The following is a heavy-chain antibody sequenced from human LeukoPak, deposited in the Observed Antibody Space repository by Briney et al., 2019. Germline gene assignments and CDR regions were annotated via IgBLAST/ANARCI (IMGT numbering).Heavy chain of an antibody. CDR1: GFTFSSYS. D-gene: IGHD2-2*01. CDR3: ARDPGDIVVVPAANPLDY. V-gene: IGHV3-21*01. J-gene: IGHJ4*02. Sequence: PGGSLRLSCAASGFTFSSYSMNWVRQAPGKGLEWVSSISSSSSYIYYADSVKGRFTISRDNAKNPLYLQMNSLRAEDTAVYYCARDPGDIVVVPAANPLDYWGQGTLVTVSS. CDR2: ISSSSSYI.